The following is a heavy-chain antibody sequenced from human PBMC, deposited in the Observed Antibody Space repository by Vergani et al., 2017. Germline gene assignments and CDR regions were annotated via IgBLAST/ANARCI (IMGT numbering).Heavy chain of an antibody. CDR2: VYISRPT. J-gene: IGHJ4*01. D-gene: IGHD3-3*01. V-gene: IGHV4-61*02. CDR1: GISISNSSYY. CDR3: ARSFFDYWSGYQGYYFDY. Sequence: QVQLQESGPGLVKPSQTLSLTCNVSGISISNSSYYWSWIRQPAGKGLEWLGRVYISRPTNYNPSPKNRVIMSVDTSKNQFSLKLNSVSAADTAVYYCARSFFDYWSGYQGYYFDYWGQGILVTVSS.